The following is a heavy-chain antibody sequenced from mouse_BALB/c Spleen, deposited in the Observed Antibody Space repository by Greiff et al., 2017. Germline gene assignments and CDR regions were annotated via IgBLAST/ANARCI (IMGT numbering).Heavy chain of an antibody. CDR1: GFTFSNYG. J-gene: IGHJ2*01. V-gene: IGHV5-6*01. CDR3: ARQDGNYFDY. D-gene: IGHD2-1*01. CDR2: ISSGGSYT. Sequence: EVQLVESGGGLVKPGGSLKLSCAASGFTFSNYGMSWVRQTPDKRLEWVATISSGGSYTYYPDSVKGRFTISRDNAKNTLYLQMSSLKSEDTAMYYCARQDGNYFDYWGQGTTLTVSA.